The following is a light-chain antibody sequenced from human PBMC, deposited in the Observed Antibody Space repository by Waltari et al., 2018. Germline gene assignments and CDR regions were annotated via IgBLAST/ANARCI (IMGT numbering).Light chain of an antibody. V-gene: IGLV2-14*01. J-gene: IGLJ7*01. CDR3: SSYVNSSTV. CDR1: SSDVGDYNY. CDR2: DVN. Sequence: QSALTQPAFVPGSPEQSITISCTATSSDVGDYNYVSWYQQHPGKAPKLMIYDVNKRPSGVSNRFSGSKSANAASLTISGLQAEDEADYYCSSYVNSSTVFGGGSHLTVL.